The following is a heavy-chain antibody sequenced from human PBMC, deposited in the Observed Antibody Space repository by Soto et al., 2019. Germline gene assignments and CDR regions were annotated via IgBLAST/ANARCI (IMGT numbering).Heavy chain of an antibody. CDR2: IYYSGST. V-gene: IGHV4-59*01. CDR1: GGSISSYY. J-gene: IGHJ4*02. D-gene: IGHD6-13*01. Sequence: PSETLSVTCTVSGGSISSYYWSWIRQPPGKGLEWIGYIYYSGSTNYNPSLKSRVTISVDTSKNQFSLKLSSVTAADTAVYYCARAIAAADPFDYWGQGTLVTVSS. CDR3: ARAIAAADPFDY.